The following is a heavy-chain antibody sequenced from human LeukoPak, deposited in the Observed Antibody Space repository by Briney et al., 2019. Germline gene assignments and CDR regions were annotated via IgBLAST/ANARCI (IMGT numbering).Heavy chain of an antibody. Sequence: GGSLRLSCAASGFTFSSYAMHWVRQAPGKGLEWVAVISYDGSNKYYADSVKGRFTISRDNSKNTLYLQMNSLRAEDTVVYYCARDTELLWFGELTSFDPWGQGTLVTVSS. D-gene: IGHD3-10*01. V-gene: IGHV3-30-3*01. CDR3: ARDTELLWFGELTSFDP. CDR2: ISYDGSNK. J-gene: IGHJ5*02. CDR1: GFTFSSYA.